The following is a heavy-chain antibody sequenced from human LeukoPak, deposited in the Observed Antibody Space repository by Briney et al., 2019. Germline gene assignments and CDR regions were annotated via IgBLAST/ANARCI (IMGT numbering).Heavy chain of an antibody. D-gene: IGHD6-19*01. CDR3: ASSYSSGWYDY. Sequence: GGSLRLSCAASGFTFSSYDMSWVRQAPGKGLEWVSDISSSGGSTYYADSVKGRFTISRDNAKNSLYLQMNSLRAEDTAVYYCASSYSSGWYDYWGQGTLVTVSS. V-gene: IGHV3-23*01. J-gene: IGHJ4*02. CDR2: ISSSGGST. CDR1: GFTFSSYD.